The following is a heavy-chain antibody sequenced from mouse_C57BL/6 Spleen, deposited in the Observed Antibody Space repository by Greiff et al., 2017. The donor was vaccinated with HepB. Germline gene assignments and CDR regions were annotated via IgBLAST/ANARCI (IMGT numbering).Heavy chain of an antibody. J-gene: IGHJ4*01. Sequence: QVQLKQPGAELVMPGASVKLSCKASGYTFTSYWMHWVKQRPGQGLEWIGEIDPSDSYTNYNQKFKGKSTLTVDKSSSTAYMQLSSLTSEDSAVYYCARLLGRRAMDYWGQGTSVTVSS. CDR2: IDPSDSYT. CDR1: GYTFTSYW. V-gene: IGHV1-69*01. D-gene: IGHD4-1*01. CDR3: ARLLGRRAMDY.